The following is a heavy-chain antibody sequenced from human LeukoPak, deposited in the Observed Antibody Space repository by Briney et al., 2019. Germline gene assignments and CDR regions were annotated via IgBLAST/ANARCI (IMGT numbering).Heavy chain of an antibody. D-gene: IGHD1-20*01. Sequence: SHTLSLTCAISGDSVSSYSSSWNWIRQSPSKGLEWLGRTYHRSKWYYDYAVSVKSRITINPDTSKNQFSLQLNSVTPEDAAVYYCARAGYNWNDRQYNWFDPWGQGTLVTVSS. CDR1: GDSVSSYSSS. J-gene: IGHJ5*02. V-gene: IGHV6-1*01. CDR3: ARAGYNWNDRQYNWFDP. CDR2: TYHRSKWYY.